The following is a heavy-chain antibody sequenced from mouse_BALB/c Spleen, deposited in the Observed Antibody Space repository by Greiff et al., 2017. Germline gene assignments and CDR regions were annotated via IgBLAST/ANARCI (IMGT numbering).Heavy chain of an antibody. CDR3: ARRKDNYWYFDV. D-gene: IGHD3-3*01. J-gene: IGHJ1*01. V-gene: IGHV1S126*01. Sequence: QVQLKQSGPQLVRPGASVKISCKASGYSFTSYWMHWVKQRPGQGLEWIGMIDPSDSETRLNQKFKDKATLTVDKSSSTAYMQLSSPTSEDSAVYYCARRKDNYWYFDVWGAGTTVTVSS. CDR1: GYSFTSYW. CDR2: IDPSDSET.